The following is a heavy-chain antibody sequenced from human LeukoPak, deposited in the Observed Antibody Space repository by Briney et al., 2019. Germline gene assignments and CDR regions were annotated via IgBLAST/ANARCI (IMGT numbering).Heavy chain of an antibody. CDR1: GFTFSSYG. J-gene: IGHJ4*02. Sequence: PGGSLRLSCAASGFTFSSYGMHWVRQAPGKGLEWVAFIRYDASNKYYADSVKGRFTISRDNSKNTLYLQMNSLRAEDTAVYYYAKDKVPAAKTLGYFDYWGQGTLVTVSS. CDR3: AKDKVPAAKTLGYFDY. CDR2: IRYDASNK. V-gene: IGHV3-30*02. D-gene: IGHD2-2*01.